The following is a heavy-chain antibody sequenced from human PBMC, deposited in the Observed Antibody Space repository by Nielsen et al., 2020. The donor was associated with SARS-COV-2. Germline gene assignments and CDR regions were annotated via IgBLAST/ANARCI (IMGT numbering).Heavy chain of an antibody. V-gene: IGHV3-23*01. Sequence: GESLKISCAASGFTFSSYAMSWVRQAPGKGLEWVSAISGSGGSTYYADSVKGRFTISRDNSKNTLYLQMNSLRAKDTAVYYCAKVRYSSGWYVGEYFQHWGQGTLVTVSS. CDR1: GFTFSSYA. CDR2: ISGSGGST. J-gene: IGHJ1*01. CDR3: AKVRYSSGWYVGEYFQH. D-gene: IGHD6-19*01.